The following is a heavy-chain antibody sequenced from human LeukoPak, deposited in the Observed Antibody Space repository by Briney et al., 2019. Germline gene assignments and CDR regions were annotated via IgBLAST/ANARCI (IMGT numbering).Heavy chain of an antibody. CDR1: GFTFSSYA. D-gene: IGHD3-10*01. J-gene: IGHJ4*02. V-gene: IGHV3-23*01. Sequence: GGSLRLSCAASGFTFSSYAMSWVRQAPGKGLEWVSAISGSGGSTYYADSVKGRFTIPRDNSKNTLYLQMNSLRAEDTAVYFCARGGVDHYGSGTYYLMYYFDHWGQGALVTVSS. CDR3: ARGGVDHYGSGTYYLMYYFDH. CDR2: ISGSGGST.